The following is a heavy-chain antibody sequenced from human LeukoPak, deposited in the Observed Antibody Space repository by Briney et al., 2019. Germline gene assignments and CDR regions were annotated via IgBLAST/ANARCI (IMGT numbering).Heavy chain of an antibody. CDR3: ARGRHDITMIVVVMTSVSYYLDV. Sequence: SETLSLTCAVYGGSFSGYHWTWIRQSPGKGLEWLGDINPSGSTYYNPSLKSRLTISVDTSKNQFSLKLRSVTAADTAVYYCARGRHDITMIVVVMTSVSYYLDVWGKGTTVTVS. CDR1: GGSFSGYH. D-gene: IGHD3-22*01. V-gene: IGHV4-34*01. J-gene: IGHJ6*03. CDR2: INPSGST.